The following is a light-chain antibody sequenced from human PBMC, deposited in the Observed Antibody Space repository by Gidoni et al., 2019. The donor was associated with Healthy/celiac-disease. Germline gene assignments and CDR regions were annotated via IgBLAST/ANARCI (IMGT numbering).Light chain of an antibody. CDR1: SSDVGGYNY. CDR2: EVS. CDR3: SSYTSSSTLVV. J-gene: IGLJ2*01. V-gene: IGLV2-14*01. Sequence: QSALTQPASGSGSPGQSITISCTGTSSDVGGYNYVYWYQQHPGKAPKLMIYEVSNRPSGVSNRFSGSKSGNTASLTISGLQAEDEADYYCSSYTSSSTLVVFGGGTKLTVL.